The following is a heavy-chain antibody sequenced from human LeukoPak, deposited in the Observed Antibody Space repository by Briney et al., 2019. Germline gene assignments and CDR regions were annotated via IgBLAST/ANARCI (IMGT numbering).Heavy chain of an antibody. Sequence: SETLSLTCDVSGVSIKSNSWWSWVRQTPGKGLEWIGEIYHSCNTDYKQSLKRRVTKSVDTPRHQFSLTQTPETAADTAVYYCAIGASYLDVWGGGTTFTVS. V-gene: IGHV4-4*02. J-gene: IGHJ6*03. CDR1: GVSIKSNSW. CDR2: IYHSCNT. CDR3: AIGASYLDV.